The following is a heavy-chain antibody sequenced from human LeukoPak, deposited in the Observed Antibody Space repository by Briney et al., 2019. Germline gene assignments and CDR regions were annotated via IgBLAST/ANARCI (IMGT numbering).Heavy chain of an antibody. CDR3: ARGAPGIAVAGAVYYYYYYYMDV. V-gene: IGHV1-8*01. CDR2: MNPNSGNT. CDR1: GYTFTSYD. D-gene: IGHD6-19*01. J-gene: IGHJ6*03. Sequence: ASVKVSCKASGYTFTSYDINWVRQATGQGLEWMGWMNPNSGNTGYAQKFQGRVTMTRNTSISTAYMELSSLRSEDTAVYYCARGAPGIAVAGAVYYYYYYYMDVWGKGTTVTISS.